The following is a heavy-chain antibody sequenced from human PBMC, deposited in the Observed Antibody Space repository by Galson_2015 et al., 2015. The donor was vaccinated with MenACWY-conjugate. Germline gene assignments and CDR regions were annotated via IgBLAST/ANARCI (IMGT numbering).Heavy chain of an antibody. CDR2: IGSSSSMI. CDR1: GFTFSSYE. J-gene: IGHJ2*01. CDR3: ATSWGGDSRYFDL. D-gene: IGHD2-21*01. Sequence: SLRLSCAASGFTFSSYEMNWVRQAPGKGLEWVSYIGSSSSMIYYADSVKGRFTVSRDNAKNSLYLQMNSLRAEDTAVYFCATSWGGDSRYFDLWGRGTLVTVPS. V-gene: IGHV3-48*03.